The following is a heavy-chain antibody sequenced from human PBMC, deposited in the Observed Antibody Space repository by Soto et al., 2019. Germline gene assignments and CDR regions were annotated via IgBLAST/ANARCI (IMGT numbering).Heavy chain of an antibody. D-gene: IGHD5-12*01. CDR3: ARVPIKNIVATTSDY. V-gene: IGHV1-18*01. CDR2: ISAYNGNT. CDR1: GYTFTSYG. Sequence: GASVKVSCKASGYTFTSYGISWVRQAPGQGLEWMGWISAYNGNTNYAQKLRGRVTMTTDTSTSTAYMELRSLRSDDTAVYYCARVPIKNIVATTSDYWGQGTLVTVSS. J-gene: IGHJ4*02.